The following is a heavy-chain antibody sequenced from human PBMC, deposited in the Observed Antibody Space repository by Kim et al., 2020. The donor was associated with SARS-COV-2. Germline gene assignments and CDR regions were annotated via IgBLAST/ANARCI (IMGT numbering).Heavy chain of an antibody. J-gene: IGHJ4*02. D-gene: IGHD3-16*01. CDR2: ISSNGGST. CDR3: VKVGGLPGWSRGFDY. CDR1: GFTFSSYA. Sequence: GGSLRLSCSASGFTFSSYAMHWVRQAPGKGLEYVSAISSNGGSTYYADSVKGRFTISRDNSKNTLYLQMSSLRAEDTAVYYCVKVGGLPGWSRGFDYWGQGTLVTVSS. V-gene: IGHV3-64D*09.